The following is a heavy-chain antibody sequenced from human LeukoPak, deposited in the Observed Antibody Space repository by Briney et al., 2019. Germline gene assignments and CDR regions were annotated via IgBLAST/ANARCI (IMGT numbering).Heavy chain of an antibody. D-gene: IGHD4-23*01. CDR3: ARNGGNSDYDY. Sequence: SETLSLTCAVSGGSISSSSSICWTWVRQPPGKGLEWIGEIYHSGATNYNPSLKSRVTMLLDKSKNQFSLKLNSVTAADTAVYYCARNGGNSDYDYWGQGTLVTVSS. J-gene: IGHJ4*02. CDR2: IYHSGAT. CDR1: GGSISSSSSIC. V-gene: IGHV4-4*02.